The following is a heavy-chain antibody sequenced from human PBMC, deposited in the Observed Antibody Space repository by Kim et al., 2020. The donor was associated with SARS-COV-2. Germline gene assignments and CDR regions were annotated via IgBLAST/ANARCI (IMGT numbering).Heavy chain of an antibody. Sequence: GGSLRLSCAASGFTFSSYSMNWVRQAPGKGLEWVSSISSSSSYIYYADSVKGRFTISRDNAKNSLYRQMNSLRAEDTAVYYCARDSNPGLLWFGELLPPPGDVWGQGTTVTVSS. V-gene: IGHV3-21*01. CDR2: ISSSSSYI. CDR1: GFTFSSYS. D-gene: IGHD3-10*01. CDR3: ARDSNPGLLWFGELLPPPGDV. J-gene: IGHJ6*02.